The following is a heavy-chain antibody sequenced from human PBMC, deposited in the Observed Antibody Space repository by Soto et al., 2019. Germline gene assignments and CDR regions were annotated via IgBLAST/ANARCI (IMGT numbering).Heavy chain of an antibody. V-gene: IGHV3-21*01. CDR3: ARGEPQLAYYFDS. CDR1: GFTFSSYS. Sequence: EVQLVESGGGLVKPGGSLRLSCAASGFTFSSYSMNWVRQAPGKGLEWVSSISSSSSYIYYADSVKGRFTISRDNAKNSRYLQMNSLRAEDTAVYYCARGEPQLAYYFDSWGQGTLVTVSS. CDR2: ISSSSSYI. D-gene: IGHD6-13*01. J-gene: IGHJ4*02.